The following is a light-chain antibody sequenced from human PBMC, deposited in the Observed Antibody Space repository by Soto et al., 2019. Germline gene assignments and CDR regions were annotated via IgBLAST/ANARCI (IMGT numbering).Light chain of an antibody. CDR2: DAS. CDR3: QQRSNWPPN. J-gene: IGKJ3*01. CDR1: QSVSSY. Sequence: EIVLTQSPATLSLSPGEKATLSCRASQSVSSYLAWYQQKPGQAPRLLIYDASNRANGIPARFSGSGSGTDFTLTISSLEPEDFAVYYCQQRSNWPPNFGPGTKVDIK. V-gene: IGKV3-11*01.